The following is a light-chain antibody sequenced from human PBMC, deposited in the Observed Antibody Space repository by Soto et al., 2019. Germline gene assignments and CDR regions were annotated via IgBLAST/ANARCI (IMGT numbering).Light chain of an antibody. CDR2: GAS. V-gene: IGKV3-20*01. CDR1: QSVSNNY. Sequence: EIVLTQSPGTLSLSPGERATLSCRASQSVSNNYLAWYQQKPGQAPSLLIYGASNRATVIPDRFSGSGSGTDFTITISRLEHEDFAVYYCQQYGSSGTFGQGTKVEIK. J-gene: IGKJ1*01. CDR3: QQYGSSGT.